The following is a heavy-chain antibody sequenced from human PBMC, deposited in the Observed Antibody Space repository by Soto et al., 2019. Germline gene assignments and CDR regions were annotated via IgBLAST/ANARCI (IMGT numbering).Heavy chain of an antibody. D-gene: IGHD4-17*01. V-gene: IGHV3-23*01. Sequence: GGSLRLSCAASGFTFSSYAMSWVRQAPGKGLEWVSAISGSGGSTYYADSVKGRFTISRDNSKNTLYLQMNSLRAEDTAVYYCARDYGRRHLGMDVWGQGTPVTVYS. CDR1: GFTFSSYA. J-gene: IGHJ6*02. CDR3: ARDYGRRHLGMDV. CDR2: ISGSGGST.